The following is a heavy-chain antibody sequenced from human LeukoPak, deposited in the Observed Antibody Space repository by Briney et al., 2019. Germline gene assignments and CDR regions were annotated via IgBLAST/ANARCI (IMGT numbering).Heavy chain of an antibody. CDR2: NSGSGGST. D-gene: IGHD6-6*01. Sequence: GGSLRLSCAASGFTFSSYAMSGVRQSPGKGLEWVSANSGSGGSTYYADSVKGRFTISRDNSKHTLSLQMHSLRAEDTAVYYWAKDSEYSSSSGENWFDPWGQGTLVTVSS. V-gene: IGHV3-23*01. CDR3: AKDSEYSSSSGENWFDP. J-gene: IGHJ5*02. CDR1: GFTFSSYA.